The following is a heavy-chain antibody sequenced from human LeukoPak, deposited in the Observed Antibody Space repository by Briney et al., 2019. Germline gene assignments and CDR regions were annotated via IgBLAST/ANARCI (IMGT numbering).Heavy chain of an antibody. CDR3: ARWRAEGSGIFDY. J-gene: IGHJ4*02. D-gene: IGHD5-24*01. Sequence: GASVRVSCKVSGKTLSELSMHWVRQAPGKGLEWMGGFDPENGETIYAQKFQGRVTLTEDRSTDTTYMEMSSLRSEDTAVYYCARWRAEGSGIFDYWGQGTLVTVSS. CDR2: FDPENGET. V-gene: IGHV1-24*01. CDR1: GKTLSELS.